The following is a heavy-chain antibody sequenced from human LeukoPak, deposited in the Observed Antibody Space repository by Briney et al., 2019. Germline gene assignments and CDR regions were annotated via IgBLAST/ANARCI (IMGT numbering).Heavy chain of an antibody. J-gene: IGHJ4*02. CDR2: IPYDGSNK. Sequence: GGSLRLSCAASGFTFSSYAMHWVRQAPGKGLEWVAVIPYDGSNKYYADSVKGRFTISRDNSKNTLYLQMNSLRAEDTAVYYCADLASDYWGQGTLVTVSS. D-gene: IGHD5-12*01. V-gene: IGHV3-30-3*01. CDR1: GFTFSSYA. CDR3: ADLASDY.